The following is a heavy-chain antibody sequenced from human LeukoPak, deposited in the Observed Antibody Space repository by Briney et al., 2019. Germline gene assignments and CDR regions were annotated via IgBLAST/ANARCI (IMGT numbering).Heavy chain of an antibody. CDR3: ARDTSRYSSGYFYLFDY. D-gene: IGHD3-22*01. J-gene: IGHJ4*02. CDR1: GGSISSSSYY. V-gene: IGHV4-39*07. CDR2: IYSSGST. Sequence: PSETLSLTCTVSGGSISSSSYYWGWIRQPPGKGLEWIGSIYSSGSTYYNPSLKRRVTISVDTSKNQFSLKLSSVTAADTAVYYCARDTSRYSSGYFYLFDYWGQGTLVTVSS.